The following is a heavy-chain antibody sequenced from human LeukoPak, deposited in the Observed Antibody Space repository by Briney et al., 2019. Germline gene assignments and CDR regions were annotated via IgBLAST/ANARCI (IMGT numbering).Heavy chain of an antibody. CDR3: AKIWTYYYDSSGPDY. CDR1: GFTFSSYG. D-gene: IGHD3-22*01. J-gene: IGHJ4*02. V-gene: IGHV3-30*02. CDR2: IRYDGSNK. Sequence: GGSLRLSCAASGFTFSSYGMHWVRQAPGKGLEWVAFIRYDGSNKYYADSVKGRFTISRDNSKNTLYLQMNSLRAEDTAVYYCAKIWTYYYDSSGPDYWGQGTLVTVPS.